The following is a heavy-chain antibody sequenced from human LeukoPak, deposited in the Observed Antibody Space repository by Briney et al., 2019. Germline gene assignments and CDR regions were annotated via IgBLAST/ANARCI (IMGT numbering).Heavy chain of an antibody. J-gene: IGHJ4*02. Sequence: GGSLRLSCAASGFTFSDYYMSWVRQAPGKGLEWVSFIYSDNTHYSDSVKGRFTITRDNSKNTLYLQMNSLRAEDTAVYYGARRAGAYSHPYDYWGQGTLVTVSS. D-gene: IGHD4/OR15-4a*01. V-gene: IGHV3-53*01. CDR1: GFTFSDYY. CDR2: IYSDNT. CDR3: ARRAGAYSHPYDY.